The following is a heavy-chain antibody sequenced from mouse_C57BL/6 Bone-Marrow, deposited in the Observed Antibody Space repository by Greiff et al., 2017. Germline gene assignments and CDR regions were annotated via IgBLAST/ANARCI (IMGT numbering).Heavy chain of an antibody. Sequence: QVQLQQSGPGLVQPSQSLSITCTASGFSLTSYGVHWVRQSPGKGLEWLGVIWSGGSTDNNAAFISRLSISKDNSKCKVFFKMNSLQADDTSIYYCAPQLDYWGQGTSVTVSS. J-gene: IGHJ4*01. CDR3: APQLDY. CDR1: GFSLTSYG. V-gene: IGHV2-2*01. CDR2: IWSGGST.